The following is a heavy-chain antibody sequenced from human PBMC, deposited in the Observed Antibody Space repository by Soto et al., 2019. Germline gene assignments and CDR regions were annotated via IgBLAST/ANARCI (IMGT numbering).Heavy chain of an antibody. Sequence: GESLKISCKGSGYSFTSYWIGWVRQMPGKGLEWMGIIYPGDSDTRYSPSFQGQVTISADRSISTAYLQWSSLKASDNAMYYCAIIRQYGRSWLDAFDILRQGTTVTVSS. CDR2: IYPGDSDT. CDR3: AIIRQYGRSWLDAFDI. D-gene: IGHD6-13*01. CDR1: GYSFTSYW. J-gene: IGHJ3*02. V-gene: IGHV5-51*01.